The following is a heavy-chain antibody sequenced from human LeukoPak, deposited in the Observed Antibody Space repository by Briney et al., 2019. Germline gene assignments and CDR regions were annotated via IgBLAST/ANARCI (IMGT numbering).Heavy chain of an antibody. D-gene: IGHD3-22*01. Sequence: GGSLRLSCAASGFTFSSYEMNWVRQDPGKGLERVSHISGSGSTIYYADSVKGRFTISRDNAKNSLYLQMNSLRAEDTAVYYCARAMIVVSNQFDYWGQGTLVTVSS. CDR1: GFTFSSYE. J-gene: IGHJ4*02. V-gene: IGHV3-48*03. CDR2: ISGSGSTI. CDR3: ARAMIVVSNQFDY.